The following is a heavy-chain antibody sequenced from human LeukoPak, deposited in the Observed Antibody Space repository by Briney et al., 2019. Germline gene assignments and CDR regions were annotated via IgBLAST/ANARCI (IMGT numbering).Heavy chain of an antibody. J-gene: IGHJ4*02. Sequence: GGSLRLSCSASGFTFSSYAMHWVRQAPGKGLEYVSAISSNGGSTYYADSVKGRFTISRDNSKNTLYLQMSSLRAEDTAVYYCVKSYSSSWPAFDYWGQETLVTVSS. CDR1: GFTFSSYA. V-gene: IGHV3-64D*06. CDR3: VKSYSSSWPAFDY. CDR2: ISSNGGST. D-gene: IGHD6-13*01.